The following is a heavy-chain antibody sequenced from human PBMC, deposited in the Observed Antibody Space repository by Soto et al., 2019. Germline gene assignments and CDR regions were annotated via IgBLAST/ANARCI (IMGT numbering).Heavy chain of an antibody. D-gene: IGHD2-2*01. CDR2: ISAYNGNT. Sequence: ASVKVSCTASGYTFTSYGISWVRQAPGQGLEWMGWISAYNGNTNYAQKLQGRVTMTTDTSTSTAYMELRSLRSDDTAVYYCARDPYCSSTSCYGDAFDIWGQGTMVTVSS. CDR3: ARDPYCSSTSCYGDAFDI. J-gene: IGHJ3*02. V-gene: IGHV1-18*01. CDR1: GYTFTSYG.